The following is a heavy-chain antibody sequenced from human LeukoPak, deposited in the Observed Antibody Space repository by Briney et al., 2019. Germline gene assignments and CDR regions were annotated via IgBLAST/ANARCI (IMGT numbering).Heavy chain of an antibody. D-gene: IGHD2-15*01. CDR3: AIDLGYCSGGRCDEL. CDR1: GGSISSSNW. J-gene: IGHJ4*02. V-gene: IGHV4-4*02. CDR2: IYHSGST. Sequence: SGTLSLTCAVSGGSISSSNWWEWVRQPPGKGLEWIGEIYHSGSTNYYPSLKSRVTILLDKSKNQFSLKLSSVTAADTAVYYCAIDLGYCSGGRCDELWGGGTLVTVSS.